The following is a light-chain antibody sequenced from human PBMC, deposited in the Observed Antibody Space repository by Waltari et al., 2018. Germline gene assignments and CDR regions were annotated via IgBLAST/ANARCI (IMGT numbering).Light chain of an antibody. CDR3: QQRANWPPGLT. CDR2: DAT. V-gene: IGKV3-11*01. J-gene: IGKJ4*01. CDR1: QSVSKH. Sequence: EIVLTQSPVTLSLSPGDRATLSCRASQSVSKHLAWYQQKTGQPPRLLIYDATSRATGIPARFSGSGSGTDFTLTISSLEPEDFAVYYCQQRANWPPGLTFGGGTKVEIK.